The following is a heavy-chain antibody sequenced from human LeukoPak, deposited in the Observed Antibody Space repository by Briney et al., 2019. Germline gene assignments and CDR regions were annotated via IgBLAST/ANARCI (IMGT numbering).Heavy chain of an antibody. CDR2: IYTSGST. Sequence: PSETLSLTCTVSGGSISSGSYYWSWIRQPAGKGLEWIGRIYTSGSTNYNPSLKSRVTISVDTSKNQFSLKLSSVTAADTAVYYCARGSGYGMNDAFDIWGQGTMVTVSS. CDR1: GGSISSGSYY. D-gene: IGHD5-12*01. CDR3: ARGSGYGMNDAFDI. J-gene: IGHJ3*02. V-gene: IGHV4-61*02.